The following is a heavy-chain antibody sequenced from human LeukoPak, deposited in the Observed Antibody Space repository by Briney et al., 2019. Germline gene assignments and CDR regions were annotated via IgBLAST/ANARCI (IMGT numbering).Heavy chain of an antibody. J-gene: IGHJ6*02. CDR2: ISGGSISI. V-gene: IGHV3-21*01. CDR3: ARDLMATITSSYFAMNV. CDR1: GFTFSSYP. Sequence: GGSLRLSCAAPGFTFSSYPMNWVRQAPGKGLEWVSSISGGSISISYADSVKGRFIISRDNAKNSLYLQMSTLRAEDTAVYYRARDLMATITSSYFAMNVWGQGTTVTVSS. D-gene: IGHD5-24*01.